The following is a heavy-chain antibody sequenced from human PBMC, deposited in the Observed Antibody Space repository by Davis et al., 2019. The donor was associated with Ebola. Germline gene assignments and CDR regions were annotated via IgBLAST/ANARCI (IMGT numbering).Heavy chain of an antibody. Sequence: ASVKVSCKASGYTFTSYGISWVRQAPGQGLEWMGWISAYNGNTNYAQKLQGRVTMTRNTSISTAYMELSSLRSDDTAVYYCARGEVLWFGELPSVNWFDPWGQGTLVTVSS. CDR2: ISAYNGNT. V-gene: IGHV1-18*04. D-gene: IGHD3-10*01. CDR1: GYTFTSYG. J-gene: IGHJ5*02. CDR3: ARGEVLWFGELPSVNWFDP.